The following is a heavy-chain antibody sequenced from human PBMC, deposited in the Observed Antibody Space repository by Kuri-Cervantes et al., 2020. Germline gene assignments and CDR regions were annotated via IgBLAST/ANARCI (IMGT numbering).Heavy chain of an antibody. Sequence: GESLKISCAASGFTFSSYAMHWVRQAPGKGLEWVAVISYDGSNKYYADSVKGRFTISRDNSKNTLYLQMNSLRAEDTAIYYCAKDGQWFGGSKANFDYWGQGTLITVSS. CDR3: AKDGQWFGGSKANFDY. J-gene: IGHJ4*02. CDR2: ISYDGSNK. CDR1: GFTFSSYA. D-gene: IGHD2-15*01. V-gene: IGHV3-30-3*01.